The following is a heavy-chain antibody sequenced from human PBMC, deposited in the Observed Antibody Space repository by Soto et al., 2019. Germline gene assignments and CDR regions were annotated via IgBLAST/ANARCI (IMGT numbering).Heavy chain of an antibody. CDR3: ARDVWVGAGSNNYYGMDV. V-gene: IGHV3-13*01. CDR2: IGRLGDT. CDR1: GFTFSSYD. D-gene: IGHD1-26*01. Sequence: GGSLRLSCAASGFTFSSYDMHWVRQATGKGLEWVSGIGRLGDTYYSGSVKGRFTLSRENAKNSFYLQMNSLRAEDTAVYYCARDVWVGAGSNNYYGMDVWGQGTTVTVSS. J-gene: IGHJ6*02.